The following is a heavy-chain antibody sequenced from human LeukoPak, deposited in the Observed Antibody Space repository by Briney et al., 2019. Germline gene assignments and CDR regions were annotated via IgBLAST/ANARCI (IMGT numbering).Heavy chain of an antibody. CDR3: ARSDDYGDPTSYYYYYYYMDV. D-gene: IGHD4-17*01. V-gene: IGHV1-69*05. J-gene: IGHJ6*03. CDR1: GGTFSSYA. CDR2: IIPIFGTA. Sequence: SVKVSCKASGGTFSSYAISWVRQAPGQGLEWMGGIIPIFGTANYAQKFQGRVTITTDESTSTAYMELSSLRSEDTAVYYCARSDDYGDPTSYYYYYYYMDVWGKGTTVTVSS.